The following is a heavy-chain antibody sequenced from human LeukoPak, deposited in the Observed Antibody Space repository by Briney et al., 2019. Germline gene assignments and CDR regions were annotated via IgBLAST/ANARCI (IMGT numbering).Heavy chain of an antibody. CDR2: IYYSGST. CDR1: GGSISSYY. Sequence: SETLSLTCTVSGGSISSYYWNWIRQPPGKGLEWIGYIYYSGSTNYNPSLKSRVTISVDTSKNQFSLKLSSVTAADTAVYYCARGLDSGSYAGFDYWGQGTLVTVSS. J-gene: IGHJ4*02. V-gene: IGHV4-59*01. D-gene: IGHD3-10*01. CDR3: ARGLDSGSYAGFDY.